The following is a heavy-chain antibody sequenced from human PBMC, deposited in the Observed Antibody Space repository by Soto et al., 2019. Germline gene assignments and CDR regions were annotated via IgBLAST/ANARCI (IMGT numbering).Heavy chain of an antibody. CDR3: AKERKYSYDSSGYYYDY. CDR2: ISYDGSNK. Sequence: QVQLVESGGGVVQPGRSLRLSCAASGFTFSSYGMHWVRQAPGKGLEWVAVISYDGSNKYYADSVKGRFTISRDNSKNTQYLQMTSLRAEDTAVYYCAKERKYSYDSSGYYYDYWGQGTLVTVSS. J-gene: IGHJ4*02. D-gene: IGHD3-22*01. V-gene: IGHV3-30*18. CDR1: GFTFSSYG.